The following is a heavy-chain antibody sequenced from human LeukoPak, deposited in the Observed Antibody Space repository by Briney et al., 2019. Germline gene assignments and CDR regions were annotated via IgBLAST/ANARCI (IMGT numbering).Heavy chain of an antibody. CDR3: ANTGHPERFDY. Sequence: GGSLRLSCAASGFTFSKYGMHWVRQAPDKGLEWVALIRYDGSNKYYADSVKGRVTISRDNFKNTLYLQMNSLRAEDTAMYYCANTGHPERFDYWGQGTMVSVCS. V-gene: IGHV3-30*02. CDR2: IRYDGSNK. J-gene: IGHJ4*02. CDR1: GFTFSKYG. D-gene: IGHD1-14*01.